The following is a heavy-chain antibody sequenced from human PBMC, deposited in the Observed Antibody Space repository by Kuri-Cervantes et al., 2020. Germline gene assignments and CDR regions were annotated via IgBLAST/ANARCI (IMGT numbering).Heavy chain of an antibody. D-gene: IGHD5-18*01. CDR2: INPNSGGT. CDR3: ARAMYSYYLGPSGPFDY. J-gene: IGHJ4*02. Sequence: ASVKVSCKASGYTFTGYYMHWVRQAPGQGLEWMGWINPNSGGTNYAQKFQGRVTMTRDTSISTAYMELSRLRSEDTAVYYCARAMYSYYLGPSGPFDYWGQGTLVTVSS. V-gene: IGHV1-2*02. CDR1: GYTFTGYY.